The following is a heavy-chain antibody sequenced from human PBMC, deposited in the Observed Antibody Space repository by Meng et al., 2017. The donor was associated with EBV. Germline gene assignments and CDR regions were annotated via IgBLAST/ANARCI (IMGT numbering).Heavy chain of an antibody. CDR3: ARGRWLQPGSYFDY. J-gene: IGHJ4*02. V-gene: IGHV4-34*01. CDR1: GGSFSGYY. D-gene: IGHD5-24*01. Sequence: QVQLQQWGEGLLKPSETLSLTCAVYGGSFSGYYRSWIRQPPGKGLEWIGEINHSGSNNYNPSLKSRVTISVDTSKNQFSLKLSSVTAADTAVYYCARGRWLQPGSYFDYWGQGTLVTVSS. CDR2: INHSGSN.